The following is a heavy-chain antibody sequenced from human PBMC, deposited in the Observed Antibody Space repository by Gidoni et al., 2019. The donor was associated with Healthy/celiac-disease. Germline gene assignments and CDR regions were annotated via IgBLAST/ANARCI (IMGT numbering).Heavy chain of an antibody. CDR3: ARVQLERREDYFDY. Sequence: EVQLVESGGGLVQPGGSLRLSCAASGFTFSSYEMNWVRQAPGKGLEWVSYISSSGSTIYYADSVKGRFTISRDNAKNSLYLQMNSLRAEDTAVYYCARVQLERREDYFDYWGQGTLVTVSS. V-gene: IGHV3-48*03. J-gene: IGHJ4*02. CDR1: GFTFSSYE. D-gene: IGHD1-1*01. CDR2: ISSSGSTI.